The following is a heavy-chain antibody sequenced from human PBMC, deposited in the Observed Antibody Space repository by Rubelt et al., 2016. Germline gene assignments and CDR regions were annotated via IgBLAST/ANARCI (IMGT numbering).Heavy chain of an antibody. D-gene: IGHD1-14*01. Sequence: VQLVESGGDLVQPGGSLRLSCAVSGITVGTNYMNWVRQAPGKGLEWVAVIWYDGSNKYYADSVKGRFTISRDNSKNTLYLQMNSLRVEDTAMYYCARSYRETNLDLWGQGTLVTVPS. J-gene: IGHJ5*02. CDR3: ARSYRETNLDL. V-gene: IGHV3-33*08. CDR2: IWYDGSNK. CDR1: GITVGTNY.